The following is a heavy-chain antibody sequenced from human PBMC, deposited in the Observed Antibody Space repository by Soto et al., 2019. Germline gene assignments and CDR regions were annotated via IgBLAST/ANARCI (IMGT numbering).Heavy chain of an antibody. Sequence: HVQLVESGGGVVQPGRSLRLSCAVSGFNFSSYDMHWVRKAPGKGLEWVAVISYDGSHKASADSVKGRFAISRDNSKNTLFLQMNSLRVEDTAVYYCAKDLAKTSCWPADWGQRTPVTVSS. CDR1: GFNFSSYD. CDR3: AKDLAKTSCWPAD. D-gene: IGHD2-21*01. CDR2: ISYDGSHK. J-gene: IGHJ4*01. V-gene: IGHV3-30*18.